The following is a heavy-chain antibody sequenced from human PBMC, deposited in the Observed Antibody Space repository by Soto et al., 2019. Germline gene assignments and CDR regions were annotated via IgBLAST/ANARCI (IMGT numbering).Heavy chain of an antibody. V-gene: IGHV4-39*01. D-gene: IGHD4-17*01. Sequence: SETLSLTCTVSGDSITSNSYFWAWIRQPPGKGLEWIGSIYYSGTTYYNPSLKSRVTISVDRSKNQFSLKLTSVTAADTAVYYCARGPTTDKVDFWGQGTLVTVSS. CDR1: GDSITSNSYF. CDR2: IYYSGTT. J-gene: IGHJ4*02. CDR3: ARGPTTDKVDF.